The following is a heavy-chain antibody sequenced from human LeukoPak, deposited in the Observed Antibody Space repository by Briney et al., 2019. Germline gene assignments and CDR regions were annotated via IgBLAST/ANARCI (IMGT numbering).Heavy chain of an antibody. CDR2: IYYSGST. CDR3: ARASIIVVVPAARGPFDY. CDR1: GGSISSSSYY. J-gene: IGHJ4*02. Sequence: SETLSLTCTVSGGSISSSSYYWGWIRQPPGKGLEWIGSIYYSGSTYYNPSLKSRATISVDTSKNQFSLKLSSVTAAYTAVYYCARASIIVVVPAARGPFDYWGQGTQVTVSS. V-gene: IGHV4-39*01. D-gene: IGHD2-2*01.